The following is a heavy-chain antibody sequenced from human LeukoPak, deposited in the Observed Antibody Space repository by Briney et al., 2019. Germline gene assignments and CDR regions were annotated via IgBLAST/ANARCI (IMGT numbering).Heavy chain of an antibody. J-gene: IGHJ4*02. CDR1: GGSTSSHY. CDR3: ARGGGRRDGYKEFDY. CDR2: IYYSGST. D-gene: IGHD5-24*01. V-gene: IGHV4-59*11. Sequence: SETLSLTCTVSGGSTSSHYWSWIRQPPGKGLEWIGYIYYSGSTYYNPSLKSRVTISVDTSKNQFSLKLSSVTAADTAVYYCARGGGRRDGYKEFDYWGQGTLVTVSS.